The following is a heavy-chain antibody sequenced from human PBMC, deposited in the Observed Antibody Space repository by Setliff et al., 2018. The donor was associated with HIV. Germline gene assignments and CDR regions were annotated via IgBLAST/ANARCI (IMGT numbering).Heavy chain of an antibody. CDR2: IYHSGIT. CDR3: ARKRYFYHNDGSLSRHFDY. V-gene: IGHV4-30-4*08. Sequence: SETLSLTCTVSGGSISSGGYSWNWMRQTPGKGLEWIGYIYHSGITSYNPSLKSRFIMLIDTSQNQFSLKVSSVTAADTAVYYCARKRYFYHNDGSLSRHFDYWGQGALVTVSS. CDR1: GGSISSGGYS. J-gene: IGHJ4*02. D-gene: IGHD3-10*01.